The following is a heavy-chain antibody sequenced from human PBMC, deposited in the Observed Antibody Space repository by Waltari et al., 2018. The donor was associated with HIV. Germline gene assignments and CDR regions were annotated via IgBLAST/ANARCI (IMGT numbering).Heavy chain of an antibody. CDR1: GFTFSSYW. Sequence: EVQLVESGGGLVQPGGSLRLSCAASGFTFSSYWMHWFRQAPGKGLVWVSHINSDGSRTNYADSVKGRFTISRDNAKNTLYLQMNSLRADDTAVYYCARSPAAGSGHYWGQGTLVTVSS. J-gene: IGHJ4*02. CDR2: INSDGSRT. CDR3: ARSPAAGSGHY. D-gene: IGHD6-25*01. V-gene: IGHV3-74*01.